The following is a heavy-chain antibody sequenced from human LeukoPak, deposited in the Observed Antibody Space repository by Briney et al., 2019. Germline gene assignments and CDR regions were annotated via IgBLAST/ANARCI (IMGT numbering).Heavy chain of an antibody. CDR1: GFTFSSYA. J-gene: IGHJ4*02. CDR2: ISYDGSNK. V-gene: IGHV3-30-3*01. D-gene: IGHD3-22*01. CDR3: ARIDSSGYYCVY. Sequence: GGSLRLSCAASGFTFSSYAMHWVRQAPGKGLEWVAVISYDGSNKYYADSVKGRFTISRDNSKNTLYLQMNSLRAEDTAVYYCARIDSSGYYCVYWGQGTLVTVSS.